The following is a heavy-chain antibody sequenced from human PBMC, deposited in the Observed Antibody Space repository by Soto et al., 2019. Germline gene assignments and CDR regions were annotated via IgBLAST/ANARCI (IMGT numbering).Heavy chain of an antibody. CDR1: GGSISSYY. Sequence: SETLSLTCTVSGGSISSYYWSWIRQPPGKGLEWIGYFYYSGSTNYNPSLKSRVTISVDTSKNHFSLKLSSVTAADTAVYYCARRYGSAIDYWGQGTLVTVSS. CDR2: FYYSGST. J-gene: IGHJ4*02. D-gene: IGHD1-26*01. CDR3: ARRYGSAIDY. V-gene: IGHV4-59*08.